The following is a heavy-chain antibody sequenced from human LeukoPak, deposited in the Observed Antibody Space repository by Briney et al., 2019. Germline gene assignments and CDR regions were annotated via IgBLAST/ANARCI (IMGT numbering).Heavy chain of an antibody. CDR3: AREQVPLGTGIDY. V-gene: IGHV6-1*01. Sequence: SQTLSLTFAISGDSVSTNSAAWNWIRQSPSRGLEWLGSTYYRSKWYHDYAPSVQSRITINPDTSKNQFSLHLNSVTPEDTAVYYCAREQVPLGTGIDYWGQGTLVTVSS. CDR1: GDSVSTNSAA. J-gene: IGHJ4*02. CDR2: TYYRSKWYH. D-gene: IGHD3/OR15-3a*01.